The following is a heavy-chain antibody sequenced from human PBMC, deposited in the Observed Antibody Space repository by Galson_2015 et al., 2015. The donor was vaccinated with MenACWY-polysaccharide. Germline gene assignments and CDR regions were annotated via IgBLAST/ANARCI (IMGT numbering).Heavy chain of an antibody. V-gene: IGHV1-8*01. CDR1: GYTFINND. CDR3: ARGRVGQIDRYYFDY. CDR2: MNSNSGNT. J-gene: IGHJ4*02. Sequence: SVKVSCKASGYTFINNDINWVRQATGQGLEWMGWMNSNSGNTGYAQKFQGRVTMARDTSISTAYMELSGLRSDDTAVYYCARGRVGQIDRYYFDYWGQGTLVSVPS. D-gene: IGHD3-22*01.